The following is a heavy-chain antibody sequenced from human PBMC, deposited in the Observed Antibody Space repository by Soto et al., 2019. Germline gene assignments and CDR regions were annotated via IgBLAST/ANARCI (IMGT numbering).Heavy chain of an antibody. CDR2: IIPIFGTA. J-gene: IGHJ6*02. V-gene: IGHV1-69*01. CDR1: EGTFSSYA. CDR3: ARSQGGSSSLDIYYYYYYGMDV. Sequence: QMQLVQSGAKVKKPGSSVKVSCKAPEGTFSSYAISWVRQAPGQGLEWMGGIIPIFGTAKYAQKFQGRVTISADESTSTGYMELSSLRSEDTAVYYCARSQGGSSSLDIYYYYYYGMDVWGQGTTVTVSS. D-gene: IGHD2-15*01.